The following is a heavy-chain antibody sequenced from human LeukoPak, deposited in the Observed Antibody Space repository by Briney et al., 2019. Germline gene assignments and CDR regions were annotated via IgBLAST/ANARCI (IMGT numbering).Heavy chain of an antibody. V-gene: IGHV3-15*01. CDR3: TTDPLNYDILTGYYYFDY. CDR1: GFTFRTSW. D-gene: IGHD3-9*01. J-gene: IGHJ4*02. Sequence: GGSLRLSCAASGFTFRTSWMSWVRQAPGKGLEWVGRIKSKTDGGTTDYAAPVKGRFTISRDDSKNTLYLQMNSLKTEDTAVYYCTTDPLNYDILTGYYYFDYWGQGTLVTVSS. CDR2: IKSKTDGGTT.